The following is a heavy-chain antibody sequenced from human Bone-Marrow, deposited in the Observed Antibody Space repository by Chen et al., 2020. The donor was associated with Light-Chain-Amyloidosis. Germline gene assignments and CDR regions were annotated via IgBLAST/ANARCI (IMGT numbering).Heavy chain of an antibody. D-gene: IGHD1-26*01. CDR1: GYTFSDYY. Sequence: QVQLVQSGAEVKKPGASVKVSCQASGYTFSDYYMHWVRQAPGQGLEWMGWINPKSGGTNYAQKFQGRATMTRDTSITTAYMELSRLRSDDTAVYYCARDPPGGRSPLDYWSQGTLVTVSS. J-gene: IGHJ4*02. CDR3: ARDPPGGRSPLDY. V-gene: IGHV1-2*02. CDR2: INPKSGGT.